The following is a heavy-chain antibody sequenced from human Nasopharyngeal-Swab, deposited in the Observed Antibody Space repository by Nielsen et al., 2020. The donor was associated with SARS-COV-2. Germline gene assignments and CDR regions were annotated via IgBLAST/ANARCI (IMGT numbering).Heavy chain of an antibody. J-gene: IGHJ3*02. CDR1: GFTFSSYW. CDR3: ARDRDYAGAFDI. CDR2: IKQDGSEK. D-gene: IGHD2-2*01. V-gene: IGHV3-7*01. Sequence: LSLTCAASGFTFSSYWMSWVRQAPGKGLEWVANIKQDGSEKYYVDSVKGRFIISRDNAKNSLYLQMNSLRAEDTAVYYCARDRDYAGAFDIWGQGTMVTVSS.